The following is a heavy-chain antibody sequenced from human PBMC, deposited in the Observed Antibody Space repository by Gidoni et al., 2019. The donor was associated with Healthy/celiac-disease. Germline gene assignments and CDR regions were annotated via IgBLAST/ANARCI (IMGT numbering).Heavy chain of an antibody. V-gene: IGHV1-2*06. CDR3: ARDSAGQYDILTGLFDY. Sequence: QVQLVQSGAEVKKPGASVKVSCKASGYTFTGYYMHWVRQAPGQGLEWMGRINPNSGGTNYAQKFQGRVTMTRDTSISTAYMELSRLRSDDTAVYYCARDSAGQYDILTGLFDYWGQGTLVTVSS. D-gene: IGHD3-9*01. CDR2: INPNSGGT. J-gene: IGHJ4*02. CDR1: GYTFTGYY.